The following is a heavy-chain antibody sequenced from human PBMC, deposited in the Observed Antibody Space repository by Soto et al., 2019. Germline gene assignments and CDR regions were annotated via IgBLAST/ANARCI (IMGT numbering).Heavy chain of an antibody. CDR3: ARDRGPSSRYYENGFDR. V-gene: IGHV1-69*13. J-gene: IGHJ5*02. CDR1: GGTFSSYA. CDR2: IIPIFGTA. Sequence: SVKVSCKASGGTFSSYAISWVRQAPGQGLEWMGEIIPIFGTANYAQKFQGRVTITADESTSTAYMELSSLRSEDTAVYYCARDRGPSSRYYENGFDRWGEGTLVTVAS. D-gene: IGHD3-22*01.